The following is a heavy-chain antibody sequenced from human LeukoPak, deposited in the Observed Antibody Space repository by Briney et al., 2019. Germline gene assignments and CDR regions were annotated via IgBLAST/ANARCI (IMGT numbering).Heavy chain of an antibody. V-gene: IGHV4-34*01. CDR2: INHSGST. Sequence: SETLSLTCAVYGGSFSGYYWSWIRQPPGKGLEWIGEINHSGSTNYNPSLKSRVTISVDTSKNQFSLKLSSVTAADTAVYYCARVLVEDNSAHTLASVEHLDYWGQGTLVTVSS. CDR3: ARVLVEDNSAHTLASVEHLDY. J-gene: IGHJ4*02. CDR1: GGSFSGYY. D-gene: IGHD2-15*01.